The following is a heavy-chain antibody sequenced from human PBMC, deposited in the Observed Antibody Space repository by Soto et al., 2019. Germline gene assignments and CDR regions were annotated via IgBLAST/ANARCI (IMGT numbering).Heavy chain of an antibody. CDR1: NASISSRKW. D-gene: IGHD3-10*01. Sequence: QVQLQESGPGLVKPSGTLSLTCTVSNASISSRKWWTWVRQTPGKGLEWIGEIYHSGSINHNPSRKSRVTMSVDKAKTHFSLKMTSVTAADTAVYYCASKFGELLADAFDIWGQGTVVTVSS. V-gene: IGHV4-4*02. CDR3: ASKFGELLADAFDI. CDR2: IYHSGSI. J-gene: IGHJ3*02.